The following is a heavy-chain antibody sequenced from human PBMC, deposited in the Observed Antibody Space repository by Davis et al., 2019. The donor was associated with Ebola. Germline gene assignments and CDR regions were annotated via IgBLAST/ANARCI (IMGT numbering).Heavy chain of an antibody. D-gene: IGHD5-12*01. J-gene: IGHJ4*02. CDR3: AKDLYSGQWFTPGY. CDR2: FSNSNGYI. Sequence: GESLKISCAASGFTFRSYNMNWVRQAPGKGLEWVSSFSNSNGYIYYADSVKGRFTISRDDAQNSLYLQMNSLRAEDTAVYYCAKDLYSGQWFTPGYWGQGTLVTVSS. V-gene: IGHV3-21*01. CDR1: GFTFRSYN.